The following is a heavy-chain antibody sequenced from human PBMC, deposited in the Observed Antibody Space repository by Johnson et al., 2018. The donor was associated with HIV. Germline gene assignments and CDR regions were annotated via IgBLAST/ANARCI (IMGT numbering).Heavy chain of an antibody. CDR1: GFTFSSYG. CDR2: IWYDGINK. CDR3: AREVHYDSSDYYERYAFDV. V-gene: IGHV3-33*01. Sequence: QVQLVESGGGVVQPGRSLRLSCAASGFTFSSYGMHWVRQAPGKGLEWVAVIWYDGINKYYADSVKGRFTISRDNSKNTLYLQMNSLSAEDTAVYYCAREVHYDSSDYYERYAFDVWGQGTTVIVSS. J-gene: IGHJ3*01. D-gene: IGHD3-22*01.